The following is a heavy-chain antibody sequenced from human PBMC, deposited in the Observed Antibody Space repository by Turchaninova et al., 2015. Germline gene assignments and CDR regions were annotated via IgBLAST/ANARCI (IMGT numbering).Heavy chain of an antibody. CDR2: ISTSSTYI. Sequence: LVESGGGLVKPGGSLRLSCAASGFTFSNYAMNWVRQAPGKGLEWVSSISTSSTYIYYADSVKGRFTISRDNAKNSLYLQMNRLRAEDTAVYYCARGVKYGSSGYYYLDYWGQGTLVTVSS. J-gene: IGHJ4*02. V-gene: IGHV3-21*01. D-gene: IGHD3-22*01. CDR3: ARGVKYGSSGYYYLDY. CDR1: GFTFSNYA.